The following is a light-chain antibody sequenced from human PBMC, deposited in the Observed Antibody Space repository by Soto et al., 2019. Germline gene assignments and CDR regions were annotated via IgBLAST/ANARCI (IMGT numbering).Light chain of an antibody. CDR2: GAS. CDR3: QQYNNGQTIN. Sequence: EITMNQAPATLSANTPDIATLSFRTSQSVSSNLAWYQQKPGQAPRLLIYGASTRATGIQARFSGSGSGTEFTLTISSLQSEDFAVYYFQQYNNGQTINFGQGTRLEIK. J-gene: IGKJ5*01. V-gene: IGKV3-15*01. CDR1: QSVSSN.